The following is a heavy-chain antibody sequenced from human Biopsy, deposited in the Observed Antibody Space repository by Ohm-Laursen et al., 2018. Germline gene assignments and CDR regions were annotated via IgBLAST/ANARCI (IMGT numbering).Heavy chain of an antibody. D-gene: IGHD1-26*01. CDR3: ARGPHSGSHSCFDY. J-gene: IGHJ4*02. CDR2: IIPMFGTA. CDR1: GGTFINYA. V-gene: IGHV1-69*01. Sequence: GSLVKVSCKASGGTFINYAISWVRQAPGQGLEWMGGIIPMFGTANHAQMFQGRVTISADESTSTSYMELSSLTTEDTAIYYCARGPHSGSHSCFDYWGRGTLVTVSS.